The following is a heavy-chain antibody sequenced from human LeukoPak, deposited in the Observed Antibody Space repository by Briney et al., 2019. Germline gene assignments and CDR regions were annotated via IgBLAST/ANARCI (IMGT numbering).Heavy chain of an antibody. D-gene: IGHD2-15*01. CDR3: ARGGDIVVVVAAYDAFDI. CDR1: GGSISSGGYY. Sequence: SETLSLTCTVSGGSISSGGYYWSWIRQHPGKGLEWIGYIYYSGSTYYNPSLKSRVTISVDTSKNQFSLKLSSVTAADTTVYYCARGGDIVVVVAAYDAFDIWGQGTMVTVSS. V-gene: IGHV4-31*03. J-gene: IGHJ3*02. CDR2: IYYSGST.